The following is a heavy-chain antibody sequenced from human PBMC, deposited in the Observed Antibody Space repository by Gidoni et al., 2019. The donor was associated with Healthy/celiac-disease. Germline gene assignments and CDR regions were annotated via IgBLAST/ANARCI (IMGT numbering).Heavy chain of an antibody. V-gene: IGHV3-33*01. Sequence: QVQLVESGGGVVQPGRSLRLTCAASGFTFSSYGMHWVRQAPGKGLEWVAVIWYDGSNKYYEDAVKGRFTISRDNSKNTRYLQRNSLGAEDTALYYCAREAPYYYDSSGYYYPGMDVWGQGTTVTVSS. CDR2: IWYDGSNK. CDR1: GFTFSSYG. CDR3: AREAPYYYDSSGYYYPGMDV. D-gene: IGHD3-22*01. J-gene: IGHJ6*02.